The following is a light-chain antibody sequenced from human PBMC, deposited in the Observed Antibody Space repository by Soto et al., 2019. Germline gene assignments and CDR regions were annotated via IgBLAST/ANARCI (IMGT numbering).Light chain of an antibody. J-gene: IGKJ5*01. CDR2: ASS. V-gene: IGKV3-20*01. Sequence: DIVFTQSAGTLSWSPGERATLSFKTSQSSGSNFLSCYQHKPGQAPRLLIYASSNRATGIPDRFTGSASGTDFTLTINRLEPEDFAVYYCQLYGISPHFGQGTRLEI. CDR3: QLYGISPH. CDR1: QSSGSNF.